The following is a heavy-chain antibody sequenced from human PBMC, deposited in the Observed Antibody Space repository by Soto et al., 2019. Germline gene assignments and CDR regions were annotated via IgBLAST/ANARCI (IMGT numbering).Heavy chain of an antibody. V-gene: IGHV1-2*04. J-gene: IGHJ6*02. D-gene: IGHD5-18*01. CDR2: INPNSGGT. CDR3: ARDGSAMVPDYCYGMDV. CDR1: GYTFTGYY. Sequence: GASVKVSCKASGYTFTGYYMHWVRQAPGQGLEWMGWINPNSGGTNYAQKFQGWVTMTRDTSISTAYMELSRLRSDDTAVYYCARDGSAMVPDYCYGMDVWGQGTTVTVSS.